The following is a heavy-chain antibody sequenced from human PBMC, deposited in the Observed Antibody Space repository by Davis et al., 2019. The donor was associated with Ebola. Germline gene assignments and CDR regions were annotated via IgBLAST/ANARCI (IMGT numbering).Heavy chain of an antibody. Sequence: GGSLRLSCAASGFTFSSYGMHWVRQAPGKGLEWVAVISYDGSNKYYADSVKGRFTISRDNAKNSLYLQMNSLRAEDTAVYYCARVDAAMVFYGMDVWGQGTTVTVS. CDR2: ISYDGSNK. J-gene: IGHJ6*02. V-gene: IGHV3-30*03. D-gene: IGHD5-18*01. CDR3: ARVDAAMVFYGMDV. CDR1: GFTFSSYG.